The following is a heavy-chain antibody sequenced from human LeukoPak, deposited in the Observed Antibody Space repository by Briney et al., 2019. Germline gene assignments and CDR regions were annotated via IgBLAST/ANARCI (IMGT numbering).Heavy chain of an antibody. CDR3: ARGGFAVAGTSLNYF. CDR1: GYAFSSYS. V-gene: IGHV1-18*01. Sequence: GASVKVSCKTSGYAFSSYSVTWARQAPGQGLEWMAWISAYDGTTHRAQKVQDRVILTTDTSKDTAYMELRNLTSDDTAVYYCARGGFAVAGTSLNYFWGQGTLVTVSS. J-gene: IGHJ4*02. CDR2: ISAYDGTT. D-gene: IGHD6-19*01.